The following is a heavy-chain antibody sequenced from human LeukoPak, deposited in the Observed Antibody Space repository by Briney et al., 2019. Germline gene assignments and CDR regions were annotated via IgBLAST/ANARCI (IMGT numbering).Heavy chain of an antibody. D-gene: IGHD2-2*01. V-gene: IGHV1-69*13. CDR1: GGTFSSYA. CDR2: IIPIFGTA. J-gene: IGHJ4*02. CDR3: ARSRRLCQLLWMFDY. Sequence: ASVKVSCKASGGTFSSYAINWVRQAPGQGLEWMGGIIPIFGTANYAQKFQGRVTITADESTSTAYMELSSLRSEDTAVYYCARSRRLCQLLWMFDYWGQGTLVTVSS.